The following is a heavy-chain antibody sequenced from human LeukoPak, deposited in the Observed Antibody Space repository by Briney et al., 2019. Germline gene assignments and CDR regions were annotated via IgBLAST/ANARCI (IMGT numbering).Heavy chain of an antibody. Sequence: GALRLSCAASGFTFSSYAMSWVRQAPGKGLEWVSAISGSGGSIYYADSVKGRFTISRDNSKNTLYLQMNSLRAEDTAVYYCAKGAPIVVVPAAIVPYNWFDPWGQGTLVTVSS. CDR2: ISGSGGSI. V-gene: IGHV3-23*01. D-gene: IGHD2-2*01. CDR3: AKGAPIVVVPAAIVPYNWFDP. J-gene: IGHJ5*02. CDR1: GFTFSSYA.